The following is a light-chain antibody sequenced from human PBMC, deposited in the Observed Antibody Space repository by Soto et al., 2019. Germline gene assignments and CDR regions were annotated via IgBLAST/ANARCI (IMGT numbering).Light chain of an antibody. V-gene: IGKV3-20*01. Sequence: EIVLTQSPGTLSLSPGERATLSYRASQSVSSNYLAWYQQKPGQAPRLLIYGASSRATGIPDRFSGSGSGTDFTLTISRLEPEDFAVYYCQQYGSSRAFGQGTKVEIK. CDR1: QSVSSNY. J-gene: IGKJ1*01. CDR2: GAS. CDR3: QQYGSSRA.